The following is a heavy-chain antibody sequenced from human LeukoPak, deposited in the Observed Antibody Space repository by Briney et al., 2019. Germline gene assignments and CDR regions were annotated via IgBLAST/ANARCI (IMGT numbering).Heavy chain of an antibody. CDR3: AGHSPGGARKAFDI. D-gene: IGHD3-16*01. V-gene: IGHV4-59*08. Sequence: SETLSLTCTVSGGSISRYYWSWIRQPAGKGLEWIGSIYYSGSTYYNPSLKSRVTISVDTSKNQFSLKLSSVTAADTAVYYCAGHSPGGARKAFDIWGQGTMVTVSS. J-gene: IGHJ3*02. CDR1: GGSISRYY. CDR2: IYYSGST.